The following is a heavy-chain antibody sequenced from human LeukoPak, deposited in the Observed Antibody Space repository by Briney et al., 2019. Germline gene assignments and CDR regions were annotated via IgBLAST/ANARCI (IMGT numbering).Heavy chain of an antibody. D-gene: IGHD2-2*02. Sequence: GGSLRLSCAASGLTFSNYAMNWVSQAPGKGLEWVSAISGNGGSTYYAESVKGRFPPSRHTSPNPLYLQMSSLRAEDTAVYYCAGGVAIPRRLFDFWGQGTLVTVSS. CDR3: AGGVAIPRRLFDF. CDR2: ISGNGGST. CDR1: GLTFSNYA. J-gene: IGHJ4*02. V-gene: IGHV3-23*01.